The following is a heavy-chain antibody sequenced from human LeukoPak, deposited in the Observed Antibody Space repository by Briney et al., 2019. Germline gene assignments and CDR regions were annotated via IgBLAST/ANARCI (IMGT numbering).Heavy chain of an antibody. CDR3: AISMCSSTSCYMGGMDV. CDR1: GFTFSSYW. V-gene: IGHV3-74*01. CDR2: INSDGTST. Sequence: GGSLRLSCAASGFTFSSYWMHWVRHAPGKGLVWVSRINSDGTSTTYADSVKGRFTISRDNAKNTLYLQMSSLRAEDTAVYYCAISMCSSTSCYMGGMDVWGQGTTVTVSS. D-gene: IGHD2-2*02. J-gene: IGHJ6*02.